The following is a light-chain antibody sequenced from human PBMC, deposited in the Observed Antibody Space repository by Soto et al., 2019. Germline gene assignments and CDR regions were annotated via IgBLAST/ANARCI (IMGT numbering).Light chain of an antibody. Sequence: EIVMTQSPATLSVSPGERATLSCRASQSVSSSNLAWYQQKPGQAPRLLIYGASSRATGIPDRFSGSGSGTDFTLTISRLEPEDFAVYYCQQYGSSQWTFGQGTKVDIK. J-gene: IGKJ1*01. V-gene: IGKV3-20*01. CDR2: GAS. CDR1: QSVSSSN. CDR3: QQYGSSQWT.